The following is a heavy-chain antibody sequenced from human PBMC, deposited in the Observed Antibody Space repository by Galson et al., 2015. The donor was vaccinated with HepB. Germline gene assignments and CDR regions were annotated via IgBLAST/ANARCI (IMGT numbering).Heavy chain of an antibody. CDR2: INTDGSST. CDR3: ARVDCSGGSCYPYYFDY. V-gene: IGHV3-74*01. Sequence: SLRLSCAVSGFTFSSYWMLWVRQAPGKGLVWLSRINTDGSSTNYADSVKGRFTISRDNAKNTLFLQMNSLRAEDTAVYYCARVDCSGGSCYPYYFDYWGQGTLVTVSS. D-gene: IGHD2-15*01. J-gene: IGHJ4*02. CDR1: GFTFSSYW.